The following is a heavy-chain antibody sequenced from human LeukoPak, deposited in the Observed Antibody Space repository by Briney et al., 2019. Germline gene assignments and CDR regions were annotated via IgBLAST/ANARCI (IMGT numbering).Heavy chain of an antibody. CDR3: ARGWKGMVRGEEV. V-gene: IGHV4-34*01. CDR2: INHNGTN. Sequence: SETLSLTCAVYGGSFSDYYRSWIRQPPGKGLEWIGEINHNGTNNHNPALKSRVTISVDTSKNQFSLNLTSMTAADRAVYYCARGWKGMVRGEEVWGKGTRDTVSS. D-gene: IGHD3-10*01. J-gene: IGHJ6*04. CDR1: GGSFSDYY.